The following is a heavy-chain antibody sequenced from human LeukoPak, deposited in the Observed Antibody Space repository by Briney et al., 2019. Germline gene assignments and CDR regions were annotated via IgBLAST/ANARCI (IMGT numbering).Heavy chain of an antibody. CDR1: GGSINRYY. V-gene: IGHV4-4*07. CDR3: ARHLGAQSLLALDI. J-gene: IGHJ3*02. Sequence: SETLSLTCTVSGGSINRYYWTWIRQPAGKGLEWIGRIYSTGSTNYNPSLKSRVTMSADTSKNHFSLNLNSVTAADTAVYYCARHLGAQSLLALDIVFRGKMVTVAS. CDR2: IYSTGST.